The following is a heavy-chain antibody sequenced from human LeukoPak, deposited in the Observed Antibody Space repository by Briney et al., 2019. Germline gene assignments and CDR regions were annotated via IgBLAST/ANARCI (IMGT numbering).Heavy chain of an antibody. V-gene: IGHV1-69*01. Sequence: SVKVSCKASGGTFTSYAISWVRQAPGQGLEWMGGIIPIFGTANYAQKFQGRVTITADESTSTAYMELSSLRSEDTAVYYCARVSLGNEPGSPQNYYYYGMDVWGQGTTVTVSS. CDR3: ARVSLGNEPGSPQNYYYYGMDV. J-gene: IGHJ6*02. CDR1: GGTFTSYA. CDR2: IIPIFGTA.